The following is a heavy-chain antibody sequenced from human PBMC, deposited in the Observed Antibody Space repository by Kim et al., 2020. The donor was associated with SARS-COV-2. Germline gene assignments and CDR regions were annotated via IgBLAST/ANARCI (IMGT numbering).Heavy chain of an antibody. Sequence: ASVKVSCKASGYTFTSSHIQWVRQAPGQGLELVGIINPSGGSATYAQKLQGRVTMTSDTSAGTVYMELSSLRSEDTALYYCARGTWGGGGWGYGSGQYNRFDPWGQGTLVTVSS. CDR1: GYTFTSSH. CDR2: INPSGGSA. J-gene: IGHJ5*02. V-gene: IGHV1-46*03. D-gene: IGHD3-10*01. CDR3: ARGTWGGGGWGYGSGQYNRFDP.